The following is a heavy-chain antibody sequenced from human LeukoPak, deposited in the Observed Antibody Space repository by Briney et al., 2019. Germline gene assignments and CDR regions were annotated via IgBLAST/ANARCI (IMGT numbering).Heavy chain of an antibody. Sequence: GGSLRLSCAASGFTFSSYAMSWVRQAPGKGLEWVAVISYDGSNKYYADSAKGRFTISRDNSKNTLYLQMNSLRAEDTAVYYCARGEGLREYFDYWGQGTLVTVSS. CDR1: GFTFSSYA. D-gene: IGHD3-16*01. J-gene: IGHJ4*02. V-gene: IGHV3-30*04. CDR2: ISYDGSNK. CDR3: ARGEGLREYFDY.